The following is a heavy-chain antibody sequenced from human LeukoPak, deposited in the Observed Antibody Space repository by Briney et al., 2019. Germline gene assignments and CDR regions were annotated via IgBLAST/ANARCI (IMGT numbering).Heavy chain of an antibody. V-gene: IGHV3-15*01. CDR3: ARIPIVDITSGGY. Sequence: PGGSLRLSCAASGFTFSNAWMSWVRQAPGKGLEWVGRIKSKTDGGTTDYAAPVKGRFTISRDDSKNTLYLQMNSLRAEDTAVYYCARIPIVDITSGGYWGQGTLVTVSS. J-gene: IGHJ4*02. CDR1: GFTFSNAW. D-gene: IGHD3-22*01. CDR2: IKSKTDGGTT.